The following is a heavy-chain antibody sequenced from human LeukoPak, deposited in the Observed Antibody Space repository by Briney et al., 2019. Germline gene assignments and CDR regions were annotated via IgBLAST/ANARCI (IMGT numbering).Heavy chain of an antibody. V-gene: IGHV4-59*08. CDR3: ARLKEGIDY. CDR2: IYYSGST. D-gene: IGHD3-10*01. CDR1: GGSISSYY. J-gene: IGHJ4*02. Sequence: SETLSLTCTVSGGSISSYYWSWIRQPPGKGREWIGYIYYSGSTNYNPSLKSRVTISVDTSKNQFSLKLSSVTAADAAVYYCARLKEGIDYWGQGTLVTVSS.